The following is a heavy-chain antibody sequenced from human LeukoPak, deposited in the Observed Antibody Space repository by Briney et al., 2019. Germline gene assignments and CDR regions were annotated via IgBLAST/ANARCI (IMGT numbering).Heavy chain of an antibody. J-gene: IGHJ4*02. Sequence: SETLSLTCTVSGGSISSSSYYWGWIRQPPGKGLEWIGSIYYSGSTYYNPSLKSRVTISVDTSKNQFSLKLSSVTAADTAVYYCARNYYDSSVGNYFDYWAREPWSPSPQ. D-gene: IGHD3-22*01. CDR3: ARNYYDSSVGNYFDY. CDR1: GGSISSSSYY. CDR2: IYYSGST. V-gene: IGHV4-39*07.